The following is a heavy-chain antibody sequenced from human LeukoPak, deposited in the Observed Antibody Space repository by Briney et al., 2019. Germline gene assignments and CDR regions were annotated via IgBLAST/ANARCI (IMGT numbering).Heavy chain of an antibody. J-gene: IGHJ4*02. D-gene: IGHD3-22*01. CDR1: GFTFSSYT. V-gene: IGHV3-21*01. Sequence: GGSLRLSCATSGFTFSSYTMNWVRQAPGKGLEWVSSISSSSSYIYYADSLKSRFTISRDNAKNLLYLQMNSLRAEDTAVYYCASSSYDSSGYYYNWGQGTLVTVSS. CDR3: ASSSYDSSGYYYN. CDR2: ISSSSSYI.